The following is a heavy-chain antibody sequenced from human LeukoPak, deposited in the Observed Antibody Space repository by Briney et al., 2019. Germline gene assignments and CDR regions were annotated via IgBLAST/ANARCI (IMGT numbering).Heavy chain of an antibody. CDR3: ASPRVVPAASYYYYYGLDV. CDR1: GFTFSSYA. CDR2: ISYDGSNK. Sequence: GRSLRLSWAASGFTFSSYAMHWGRQAPGKGLEWVAVISYDGSNKYYADSVKGRFTLPRHNSTNTLYLQMNHLPAHDTAVYYYASPRVVPAASYYYYYGLDVWGQGTTVTVSS. D-gene: IGHD2-2*01. J-gene: IGHJ6*02. V-gene: IGHV3-30*04.